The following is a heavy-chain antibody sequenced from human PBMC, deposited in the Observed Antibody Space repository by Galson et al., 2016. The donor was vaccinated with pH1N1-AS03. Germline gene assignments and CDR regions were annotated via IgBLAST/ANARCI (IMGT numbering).Heavy chain of an antibody. D-gene: IGHD1-26*01. CDR3: VREQGGRDDY. V-gene: IGHV3-74*01. CDR2: INEDGSTT. Sequence: SCKASGFTFTSSWMHWVRQAPGKGLVWVSHINEDGSTTRYADSVKGRVTISRDNAKNTLYLQMNRLRAEDTAVYFCVREQGGRDDYWGQGTLVSVSS. CDR1: GFTFTSSW. J-gene: IGHJ4*02.